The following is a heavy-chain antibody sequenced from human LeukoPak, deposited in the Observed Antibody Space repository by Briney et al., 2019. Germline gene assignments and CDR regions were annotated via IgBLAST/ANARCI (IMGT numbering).Heavy chain of an antibody. CDR1: GFTFSNYW. CDR3: AKDLNSGYDFGFDH. CDR2: IKQDGGEK. D-gene: IGHD5-12*01. Sequence: GSLRLSCAASGFTFSNYWMNWVRQAPGKGLEWVANIKQDGGEKSYVDSVKGQFTISRDNAKNSLYLQMNSLRAEDMALYYCAKDLNSGYDFGFDHWGQGTLVTVSS. V-gene: IGHV3-7*03. J-gene: IGHJ4*02.